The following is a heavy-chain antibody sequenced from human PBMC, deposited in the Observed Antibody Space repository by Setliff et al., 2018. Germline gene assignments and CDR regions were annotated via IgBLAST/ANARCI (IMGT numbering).Heavy chain of an antibody. D-gene: IGHD6-13*01. V-gene: IGHV4-39*07. Sequence: SETLSLTCTVSGASITNINYYWGLIRQPPGKGLEWIGSIFYSGRTFYNPSLRSRVTISVDKSKNQFSLRLSSVTAADTAVYYCARGPGSSSWPGDYYFDYWGQGTLVTVSS. J-gene: IGHJ4*02. CDR1: GASITNINYY. CDR3: ARGPGSSSWPGDYYFDY. CDR2: IFYSGRT.